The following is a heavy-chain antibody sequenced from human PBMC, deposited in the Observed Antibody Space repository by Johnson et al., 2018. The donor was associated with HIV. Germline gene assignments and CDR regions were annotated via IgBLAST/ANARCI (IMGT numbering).Heavy chain of an antibody. CDR2: LTPSGGGT. CDR3: ARAGPYCSGGSCYSPDAFDI. CDR1: GFTFSSYG. V-gene: IGHV3-NL1*01. D-gene: IGHD2-15*01. Sequence: QVQLVESGGGVVQPGRSLRLSCAASGFTFSSYGMHWVSALTPSGGGTYYADSVKGRFTISRDNSKNTLYLQVNSLRAAYTALYYCARAGPYCSGGSCYSPDAFDIWGQGTMVTVSS. J-gene: IGHJ3*02.